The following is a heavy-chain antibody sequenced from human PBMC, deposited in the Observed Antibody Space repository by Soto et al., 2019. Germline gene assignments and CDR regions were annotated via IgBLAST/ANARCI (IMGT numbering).Heavy chain of an antibody. V-gene: IGHV4-39*02. CDR3: ARDSIVGATIDAFDI. Sequence: PSETLSLTCRVSGVSISSSNYYWGWIRQPPGMGLEWIGSFYFRGSTYYSPSLKSRVAMSVDTSKNQFSLKLSSVTAADTAVYYCARDSIVGATIDAFDIWGQGTMVTVSS. CDR1: GVSISSSNYY. D-gene: IGHD1-26*01. CDR2: FYFRGST. J-gene: IGHJ3*02.